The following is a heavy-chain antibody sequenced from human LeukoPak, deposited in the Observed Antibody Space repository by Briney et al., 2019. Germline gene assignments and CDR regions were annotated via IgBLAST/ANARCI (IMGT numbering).Heavy chain of an antibody. CDR2: IYTSGST. CDR1: GGSISSYY. Sequence: PSETLSLTCTVSGGSISSYYWSWIRQPPGKGLEWIGYIYTSGSTNYNPSLKSRVTIPVDTSKNQFSLKLSSVTAADTAVYYCARQVPWFGVPYYFDYWGQGTLVTVSS. CDR3: ARQVPWFGVPYYFDY. V-gene: IGHV4-4*09. D-gene: IGHD3-10*01. J-gene: IGHJ4*02.